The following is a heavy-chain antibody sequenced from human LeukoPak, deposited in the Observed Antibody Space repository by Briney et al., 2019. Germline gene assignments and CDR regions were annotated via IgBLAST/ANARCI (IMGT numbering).Heavy chain of an antibody. D-gene: IGHD6-13*01. Sequence: GGSLRLSCAASGFSFSTYGMHWVRQAPGKGLEWVAVIWYDGRTENYADSVKGRFTISRDNSKNTLYLQMNSLRAEDTAVFYCAKDRTAAGTSGFDYWGQGTLSPSPQ. CDR1: GFSFSTYG. CDR3: AKDRTAAGTSGFDY. V-gene: IGHV3-33*06. J-gene: IGHJ4*02. CDR2: IWYDGRTE.